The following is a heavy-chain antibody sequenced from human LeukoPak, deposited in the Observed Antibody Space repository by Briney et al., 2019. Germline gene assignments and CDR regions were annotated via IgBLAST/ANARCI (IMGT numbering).Heavy chain of an antibody. CDR1: GYTFRDFG. CDR3: VKGGSSSHNWFDP. Sequence: PGGSLRLSCAASGYTFRDFGRHWVRQAPGKGLGWVAFIRNDGSKDYYPDSVKGRFTISRDNSRTTLYLQMHSLRIEDTAVYYCVKGGSSSHNWFDPWRQGILVTVSS. CDR2: IRNDGSKD. V-gene: IGHV3-30*02. J-gene: IGHJ5*02. D-gene: IGHD6-13*01.